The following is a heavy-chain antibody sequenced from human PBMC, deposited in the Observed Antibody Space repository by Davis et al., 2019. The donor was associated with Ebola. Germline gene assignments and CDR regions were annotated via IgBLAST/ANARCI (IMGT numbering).Heavy chain of an antibody. CDR3: ARARENYYDSSGYYTNYYFDY. CDR1: GGSFSGYY. V-gene: IGHV4-34*01. J-gene: IGHJ4*02. D-gene: IGHD3-22*01. Sequence: SETLSLTCAVYGGSFSGYYWSWIRQPPGKGLEWIGEINHSGSTNYNPSLKSRVTISVDTSKNQFSLKLTSVTAADTAIYYCARARENYYDSSGYYTNYYFDYWGQGTLVTVSS. CDR2: INHSGST.